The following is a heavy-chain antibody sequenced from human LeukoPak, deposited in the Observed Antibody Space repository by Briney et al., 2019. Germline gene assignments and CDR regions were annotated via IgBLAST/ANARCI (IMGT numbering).Heavy chain of an antibody. CDR3: ASSPFSGKTDYFDY. D-gene: IGHD1-14*01. CDR2: IYYSGST. V-gene: IGHV4-30-4*01. J-gene: IGHJ4*02. CDR1: GGSISSGDYY. Sequence: SQTLSLTCTVSGGSISSGDYYWSWIRQPPGKGLEWIGYIYYSGSTYYNPSLKSRVTISVDTSKNQFSLKLRSVTAADTAVYYCASSPFSGKTDYFDYWGQGTLVTVSS.